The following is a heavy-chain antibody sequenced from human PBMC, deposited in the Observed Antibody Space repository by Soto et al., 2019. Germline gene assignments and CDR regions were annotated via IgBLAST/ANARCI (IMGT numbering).Heavy chain of an antibody. Sequence: QVQLVQSGAEVKKPGASVEVSCKASGYTFTSYDINWVRQATGQGLEWMGWMNPNSGNTGYAQKFQGRVTMTRNTSISTAYMELSSLRSEDTAVYYCASEPMIAAAGDAFDIWGQGTMVTVSS. J-gene: IGHJ3*02. D-gene: IGHD6-13*01. CDR3: ASEPMIAAAGDAFDI. CDR1: GYTFTSYD. V-gene: IGHV1-8*01. CDR2: MNPNSGNT.